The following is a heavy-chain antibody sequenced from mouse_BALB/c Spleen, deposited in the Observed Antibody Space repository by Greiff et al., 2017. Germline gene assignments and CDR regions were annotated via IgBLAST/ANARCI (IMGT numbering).Heavy chain of an antibody. Sequence: EVQRVESGGGLVQPGGSRKLSCAASGFTFSSFGMHWVRQAPEKGLEWVAYISSGSSTIYYADTVKGRFTISRDNPKNTLFLQMTSLRSEDTAMYYCARVGAFDYFDYWGQGTTLTVSS. CDR3: ARVGAFDYFDY. CDR2: ISSGSSTI. CDR1: GFTFSSFG. V-gene: IGHV5-17*02. J-gene: IGHJ2*01.